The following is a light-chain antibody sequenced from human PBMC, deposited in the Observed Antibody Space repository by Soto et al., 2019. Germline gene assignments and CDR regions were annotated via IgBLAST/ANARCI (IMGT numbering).Light chain of an antibody. J-gene: IGLJ1*01. CDR1: SSDVGGYDY. CDR2: DVS. Sequence: QSVLTQPASVSGSPGQSITISCTGTSSDVGGYDYVSWYQHHPGKAPKLMSYDVSNRPSGVSNRVSGSNPGNTASLTISSLQAEEEADYYFSSDISSSPYVFVTG. CDR3: SSDISSSPYV. V-gene: IGLV2-14*03.